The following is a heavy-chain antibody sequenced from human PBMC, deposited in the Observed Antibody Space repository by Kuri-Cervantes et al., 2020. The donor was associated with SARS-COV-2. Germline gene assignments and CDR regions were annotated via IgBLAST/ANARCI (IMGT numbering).Heavy chain of an antibody. J-gene: IGHJ6*02. Sequence: ESLKISCTVSGGSISSYYWSWIRQPPGKGLEWIGYIYYSGSTNYNPSLKSRVTISVDTSKNQFSLKLSSVTAADTAVYYCARDGSGSYFITHYYGMDVWGQGTTVTVSS. CDR2: IYYSGST. CDR1: GGSISSYY. V-gene: IGHV4-59*01. D-gene: IGHD3-10*01. CDR3: ARDGSGSYFITHYYGMDV.